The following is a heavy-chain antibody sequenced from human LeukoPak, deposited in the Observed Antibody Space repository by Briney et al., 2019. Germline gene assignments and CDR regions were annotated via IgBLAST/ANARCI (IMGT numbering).Heavy chain of an antibody. Sequence: KPSETLSLTCTVSGGSISSYYWSWIRQPPGKGLEWIGYIYYSGSTNYNPSLKSRVTISVDTSKNQFSLKPSSVTAADTAVYYCARGDSGWYSFDYWGQGTLVTVSS. CDR2: IYYSGST. CDR1: GGSISSYY. CDR3: ARGDSGWYSFDY. V-gene: IGHV4-59*01. J-gene: IGHJ4*02. D-gene: IGHD6-19*01.